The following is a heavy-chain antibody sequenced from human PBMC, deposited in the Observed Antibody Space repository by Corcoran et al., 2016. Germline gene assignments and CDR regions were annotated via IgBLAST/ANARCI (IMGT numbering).Heavy chain of an antibody. CDR3: ARDEAYCGGDCYPGVDY. D-gene: IGHD2-21*02. CDR1: GFTFSSYS. J-gene: IGHJ4*02. V-gene: IGHV3-48*04. CDR2: ISSSSSTT. Sequence: EVQLVESGGGLVQPGGSLRLSCAASGFTFSSYSMNWVRQAPGKGLEWVSYISSSSSTTYYADSVKGRVTISRDNAKNSLYLQMNSLRAEDTAVYYCARDEAYCGGDCYPGVDYWGQGTLVTVSS.